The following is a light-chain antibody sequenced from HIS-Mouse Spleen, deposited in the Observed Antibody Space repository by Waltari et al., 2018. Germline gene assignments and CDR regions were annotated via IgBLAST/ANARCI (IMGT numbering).Light chain of an antibody. Sequence: DIQLTQSPSFLSASVGDRVTITCRASQGISSYLAWYQQKPGKAPKLLIYVASTLQSGGPSRFSGSGSVTEFTLTISSLQPEDFATYYCQQLNSYPPTFGQGTKVEIK. J-gene: IGKJ1*01. CDR3: QQLNSYPPT. CDR2: VAS. CDR1: QGISSY. V-gene: IGKV1-9*01.